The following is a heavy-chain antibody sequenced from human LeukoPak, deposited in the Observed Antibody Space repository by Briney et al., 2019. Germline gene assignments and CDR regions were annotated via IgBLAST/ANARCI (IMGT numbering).Heavy chain of an antibody. J-gene: IGHJ3*02. CDR3: ARNRATGYFDALDI. D-gene: IGHD3-9*01. CDR2: IKEDGSEK. CDR1: KFTFSNFW. V-gene: IGHV3-7*01. Sequence: GGSLRLSCAASKFTFSNFWMSWVRQAPGKGLEWVANIKEDGSEKYYVDSMKGRFTISRDNAKNSLYLQMNSLRAEDTAVYYCARNRATGYFDALDIWGQGTMVIVSS.